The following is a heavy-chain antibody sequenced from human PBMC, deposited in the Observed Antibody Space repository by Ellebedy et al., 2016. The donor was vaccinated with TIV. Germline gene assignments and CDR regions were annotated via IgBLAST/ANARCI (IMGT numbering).Heavy chain of an antibody. CDR2: NNPSGGST. Sequence: ASVKVSCKASGYTFTSYQMHWVRQAPGQGLEWMGINNPSGGSTSYTQKFQGRVTMTRDTSTSTVYMELSSLRSEDTAVYYCARDGTFKDYWGQGTLVTVSS. D-gene: IGHD1-26*01. V-gene: IGHV1-46*01. CDR1: GYTFTSYQ. J-gene: IGHJ4*02. CDR3: ARDGTFKDY.